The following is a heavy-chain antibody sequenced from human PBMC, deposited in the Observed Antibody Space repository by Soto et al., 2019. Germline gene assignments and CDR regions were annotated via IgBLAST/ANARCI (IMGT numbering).Heavy chain of an antibody. CDR2: MNPNSGNT. CDR3: ARVIVVVPAALNWFDP. V-gene: IGHV1-8*01. J-gene: IGHJ5*02. D-gene: IGHD2-2*01. CDR1: GYTFTSYD. Sequence: ASVKVSCKASGYTFTSYDINWVRQATGQGLEWMGWMNPNSGNTGYAQKFQGRVTMTRNTSISTAYMELSSLRSEDTAVYYCARVIVVVPAALNWFDPWGQGTLVTVSS.